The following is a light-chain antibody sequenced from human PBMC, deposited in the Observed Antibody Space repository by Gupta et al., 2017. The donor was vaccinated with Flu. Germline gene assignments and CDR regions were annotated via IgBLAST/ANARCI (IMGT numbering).Light chain of an antibody. J-gene: IGLJ3*02. CDR1: SGHSSYI. Sequence: QPVLTQSSSASASLGSSVKLTCTLSSGHSSYIIAWHQQQPGKAPRYLMKLESSGTYNKGSGVPDRFSGSSSGADRYLTISNLQSEDEADYYCETWDNNTWVFGGGTKLTVL. V-gene: IGLV4-60*03. CDR3: ETWDNNTWV. CDR2: LESSGTY.